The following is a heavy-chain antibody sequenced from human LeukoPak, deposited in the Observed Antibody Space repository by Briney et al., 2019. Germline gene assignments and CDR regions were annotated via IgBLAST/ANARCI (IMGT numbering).Heavy chain of an antibody. CDR3: ARRLKGTTVTSYFDY. CDR2: IYYSGST. Sequence: SETLSLTCTVSGGSISSSSYYWGWIRQPPGKGLEWIGSIYYSGSTYYNPSLKSRVTISVDTSKNQFSLKLSSVTAADTAVYYCARRLKGTTVTSYFDYWGQGTWSPSPQ. V-gene: IGHV4-39*01. CDR1: GGSISSSSYY. J-gene: IGHJ4*02. D-gene: IGHD4-17*01.